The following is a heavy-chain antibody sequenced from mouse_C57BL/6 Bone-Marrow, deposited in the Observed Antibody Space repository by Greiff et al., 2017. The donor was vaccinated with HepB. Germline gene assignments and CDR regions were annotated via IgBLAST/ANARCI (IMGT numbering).Heavy chain of an antibody. J-gene: IGHJ2*01. Sequence: VQLQQSGPELVKPGASVKISCKASGYAFSSSWMNWVKQRPGKGLEWIGRIYPGDGDTNYNGKFKGKATLTADKSSSTAYMQLSSLTSEDSAVYFCEREDYYGSSYGYWGQGTTLTVSS. V-gene: IGHV1-82*01. CDR1: GYAFSSSW. CDR2: IYPGDGDT. CDR3: EREDYYGSSYGY. D-gene: IGHD1-1*01.